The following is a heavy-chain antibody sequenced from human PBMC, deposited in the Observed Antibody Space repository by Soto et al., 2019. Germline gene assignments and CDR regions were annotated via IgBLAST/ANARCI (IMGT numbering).Heavy chain of an antibody. D-gene: IGHD3-10*01. V-gene: IGHV3-23*01. CDR2: ISGSGGST. CDR1: GFTFSSYA. CDR3: ARGGVPAALDI. J-gene: IGHJ3*02. Sequence: EVQLLESGGGLVQPGGSLRLSCAASGFTFSSYAMSWVRQAPGKGLEWVSAISGSGGSTYYADSVKGRFAISRDNARNSLYLQMNSLRAEDTAVYYCARGGVPAALDIWGEGTMVPVSS.